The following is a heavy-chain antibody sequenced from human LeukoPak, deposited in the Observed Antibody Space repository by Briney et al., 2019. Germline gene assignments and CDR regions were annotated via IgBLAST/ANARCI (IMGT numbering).Heavy chain of an antibody. V-gene: IGHV2-5*01. Sequence: SGPTPVKPTQTLTLTCTFSGFSLSTSRVGVGWIRQPPGEALEWLALIYWNDDKRYSPSLKSRLTISKDTSKSQVVLTMTDMDPVDTATYFCAHYTTGWSRFDYWGQGTLVTVSS. CDR1: GFSLSTSRVG. D-gene: IGHD6-19*01. CDR2: IYWNDDK. CDR3: AHYTTGWSRFDY. J-gene: IGHJ4*02.